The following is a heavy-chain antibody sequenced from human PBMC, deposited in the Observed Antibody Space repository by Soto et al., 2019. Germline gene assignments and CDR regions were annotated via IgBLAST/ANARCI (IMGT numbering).Heavy chain of an antibody. V-gene: IGHV1-46*01. D-gene: IGHD3-10*01. CDR1: GYTFTSYY. Sequence: QVQLVQSGAEVKKPGASVKVSCKASGYTFTSYYMHWVRQAPGQGLEWMGIINPSGGNTSYAQQVPGRVTMTRDTSTSTVYIELSSLRSEDTAVYYCARGTMVRGVAYYYYYGMDVWGQGTTVTVSS. J-gene: IGHJ6*02. CDR2: INPSGGNT. CDR3: ARGTMVRGVAYYYYYGMDV.